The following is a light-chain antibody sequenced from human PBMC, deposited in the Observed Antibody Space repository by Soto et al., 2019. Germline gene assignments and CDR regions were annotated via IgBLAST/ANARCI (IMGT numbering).Light chain of an antibody. CDR3: QQSYSTTPWT. J-gene: IGKJ1*01. V-gene: IGKV1-39*01. CDR1: QSISSY. Sequence: DIQMTQSPSSLSSSVGDRVTITCRSIQSISSYLNWYQQKPGKAPKLLIYAASSLQSGVPSRFSGSGSGKDFTITISSLQPEDFANYYCQQSYSTTPWTFGQGTKLDIK. CDR2: AAS.